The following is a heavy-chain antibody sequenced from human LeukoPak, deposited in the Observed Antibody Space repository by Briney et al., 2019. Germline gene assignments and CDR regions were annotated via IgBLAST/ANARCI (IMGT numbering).Heavy chain of an antibody. CDR1: GFSFSGHW. V-gene: IGHV3-74*01. CDR2: ISPTGSTT. J-gene: IGHJ4*02. D-gene: IGHD3/OR15-3a*01. Sequence: GGSLRLSCTASGFSFSGHWMHWARQLPGKGLVWVSRISPTGSTTSYADSAKGRFTVSRDNAKNTLYLQMNSLRAEDTAVYYCARGFWTGVEYWGQGALVTVSS. CDR3: ARGFWTGVEY.